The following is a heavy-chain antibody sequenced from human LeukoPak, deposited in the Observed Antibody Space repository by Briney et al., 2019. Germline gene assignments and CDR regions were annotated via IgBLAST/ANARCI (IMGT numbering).Heavy chain of an antibody. J-gene: IGHJ4*02. CDR3: ARDQQSGWYYDQGYYYFDY. V-gene: IGHV6-1*01. Sequence: SQTLSLTCAISGDSVSSNSAAWNWIRLSPSRGLEWLGRTYYRSKWYNDYAVSVKSRITINPDTSKNQFSLQLNSVTPEDTAVYYCARDQQSGWYYDQGYYYFDYWGQGTLVTVSS. D-gene: IGHD6-19*01. CDR1: GDSVSSNSAA. CDR2: TYYRSKWYN.